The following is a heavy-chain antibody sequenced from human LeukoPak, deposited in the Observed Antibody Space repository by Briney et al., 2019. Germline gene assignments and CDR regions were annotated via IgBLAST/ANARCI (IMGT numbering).Heavy chain of an antibody. CDR2: IYSDGNT. D-gene: IGHD6-19*01. Sequence: PGGSLRLSCAASGFIVSNNYMTWVRQAPGKGLEWVSVIYSDGNTYYADSVKGRFIISRDNSKNTLYLQMNSLRAEDTAVYYCASRYSGGWYNYWGQGTLVTVSS. CDR1: GFIVSNNY. J-gene: IGHJ4*02. V-gene: IGHV3-53*01. CDR3: ASRYSGGWYNY.